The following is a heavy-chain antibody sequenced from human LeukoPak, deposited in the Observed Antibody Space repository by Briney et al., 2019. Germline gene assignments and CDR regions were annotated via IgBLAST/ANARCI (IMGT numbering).Heavy chain of an antibody. J-gene: IGHJ4*02. V-gene: IGHV3-66*01. Sequence: GGSLRLSCAASGFTVSSNYMSWVRQAPGKGLEWVSVIYSGGSTYYADSVKGRFTISRDNSKNTLYLQMNSLRAEDTAVYYCASPTYSSGWYYFDYWGQGTLVTVSS. CDR3: ASPTYSSGWYYFDY. D-gene: IGHD6-19*01. CDR2: IYSGGST. CDR1: GFTVSSNY.